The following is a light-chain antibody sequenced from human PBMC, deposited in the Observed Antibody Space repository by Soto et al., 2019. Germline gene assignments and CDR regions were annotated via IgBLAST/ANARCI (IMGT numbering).Light chain of an antibody. J-gene: IGKJ4*01. CDR1: QSVSSY. Sequence: EIVLTQSPATLSLSPGERATLSCRASQSVSSYLAWYQQKPGQAPRLLIYDASNRATGIPARFSGSGSGTDFTLTISILEPEDFAVYYGQQRSNWPLLTFGGGTKVDIK. CDR3: QQRSNWPLLT. V-gene: IGKV3-11*01. CDR2: DAS.